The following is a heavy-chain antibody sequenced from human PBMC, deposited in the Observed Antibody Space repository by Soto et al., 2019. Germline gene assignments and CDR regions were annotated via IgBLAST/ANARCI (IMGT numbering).Heavy chain of an antibody. CDR3: ARVQPSSGSCYYRYYFDY. V-gene: IGHV3-53*01. Sequence: EVQLVESGGGLIQPGGSLRLSCAASEFTVSSNYMSWVRQAPGKGLEWVSVIYSGGSTYYADSVKGRFTISRDNSKNTLYLQMNSLRAEDTAVYYCARVQPSSGSCYYRYYFDYWGQGTLVTVSS. J-gene: IGHJ4*02. CDR1: EFTVSSNY. CDR2: IYSGGST. D-gene: IGHD3-10*01.